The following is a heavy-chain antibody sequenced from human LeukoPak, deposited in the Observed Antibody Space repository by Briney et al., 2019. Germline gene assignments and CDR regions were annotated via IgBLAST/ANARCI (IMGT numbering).Heavy chain of an antibody. J-gene: IGHJ4*02. D-gene: IGHD1-26*01. CDR3: ARVSYKGGTTDY. Sequence: PGGSLRLSCAASGFTFSSYSMNWVRQAPGKGLEWVSSISSSSSYTYYADSVKGRFTISRDNAKNSLYLQMNSLRAEDTAVYYWARVSYKGGTTDYWGQGTLVTVSS. CDR2: ISSSSSYT. V-gene: IGHV3-21*01. CDR1: GFTFSSYS.